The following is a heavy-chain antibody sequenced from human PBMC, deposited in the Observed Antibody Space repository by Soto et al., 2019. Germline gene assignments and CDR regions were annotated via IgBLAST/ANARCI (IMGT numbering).Heavy chain of an antibody. CDR2: IYYSGST. Sequence: SETLSLTCTVSGGSISSGGYYWSWIRQHPGKGLEWIGYIYYSGSTYYNPSLKSRVTISVDTSKNQFSLKLSSVTAADTAVYYCARMIFDIVVVPAAMWVDYWGQGTLVTVSS. D-gene: IGHD2-2*01. V-gene: IGHV4-31*03. J-gene: IGHJ4*02. CDR1: GGSISSGGYY. CDR3: ARMIFDIVVVPAAMWVDY.